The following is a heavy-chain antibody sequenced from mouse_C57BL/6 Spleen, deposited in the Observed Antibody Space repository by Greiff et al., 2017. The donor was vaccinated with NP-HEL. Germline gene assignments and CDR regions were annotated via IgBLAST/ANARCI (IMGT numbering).Heavy chain of an antibody. Sequence: EVQLVESGPGLVKPSQSLSLTCSVTGYSITSGYYWNWIRQFPGNKLEWMGYISYDGSNNYNPSLKNRISITRDTAKNQFFLKLNSVTTEDTATYNCARDYGSSYVNYFDYWGQGTTLTVSS. CDR3: ARDYGSSYVNYFDY. V-gene: IGHV3-6*01. J-gene: IGHJ2*01. D-gene: IGHD1-1*01. CDR2: ISYDGSN. CDR1: GYSITSGYY.